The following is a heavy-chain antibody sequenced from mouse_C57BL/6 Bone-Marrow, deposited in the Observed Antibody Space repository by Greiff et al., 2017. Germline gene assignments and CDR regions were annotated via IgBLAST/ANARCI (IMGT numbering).Heavy chain of an antibody. CDR3: ASVLYCGLDD. J-gene: IGHJ2*01. D-gene: IGHD1-1*01. CDR1: GFTFSSYA. V-gene: IGHV5-4*03. Sequence: EVMLVESGGGLVKPGGSLKLSCAASGFTFSSYAMSWVRQTPEKRLEWVATISGGGSYTYYPDNVKGRFTISRDTAKNNLYLQMSHLKSEDTAMYYCASVLYCGLDDWGQGTTLTVSS. CDR2: ISGGGSYT.